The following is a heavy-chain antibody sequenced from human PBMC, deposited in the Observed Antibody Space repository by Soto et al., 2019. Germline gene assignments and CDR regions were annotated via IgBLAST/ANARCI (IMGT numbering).Heavy chain of an antibody. Sequence: GGSLRLPCAASGFTFTRYSMNWVRQAPGKGLEWVSSISSTTNYIYYADSMKGRFTVSRDNAKNSVYLEMNSLSAEDTALYYCARESEDLTSNFDYWGQGTLVTVSS. V-gene: IGHV3-21*01. J-gene: IGHJ4*02. CDR1: GFTFTRYS. CDR3: ARESEDLTSNFDY. CDR2: ISSTTNYI.